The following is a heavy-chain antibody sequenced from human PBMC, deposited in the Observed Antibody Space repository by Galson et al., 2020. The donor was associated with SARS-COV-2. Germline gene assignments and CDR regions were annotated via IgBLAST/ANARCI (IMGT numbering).Heavy chain of an antibody. Sequence: DSVTVSCKASGYSFIGYYMHWVRPATGQGLEWMGWINPNSGGTHYAQKFQGWVTMTRDTSISTIYMELSRLTSDDTAVYYCAREDGGDYSRGRDGFDSWGQGTLVTVSS. CDR2: INPNSGGT. D-gene: IGHD6-19*01. CDR3: AREDGGDYSRGRDGFDS. J-gene: IGHJ4*02. CDR1: GYSFIGYY. V-gene: IGHV1-2*04.